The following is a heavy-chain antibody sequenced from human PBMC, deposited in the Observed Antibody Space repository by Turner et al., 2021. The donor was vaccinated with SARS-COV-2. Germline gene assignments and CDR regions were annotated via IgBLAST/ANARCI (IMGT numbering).Heavy chain of an antibody. Sequence: QVQLVASGGGVVQPGRSLRLSCAAYGFTFSRYGMHWVRQARGKGLEWGAVIWYDGSKKYYADSGKGRFTISRDNSKNTLYLQMNSLRAEDTAVYYCAKAGFGYSSGWGYFDYWGQGTLVTVSS. CDR3: AKAGFGYSSGWGYFDY. D-gene: IGHD6-19*01. J-gene: IGHJ4*02. V-gene: IGHV3-33*06. CDR1: GFTFSRYG. CDR2: IWYDGSKK.